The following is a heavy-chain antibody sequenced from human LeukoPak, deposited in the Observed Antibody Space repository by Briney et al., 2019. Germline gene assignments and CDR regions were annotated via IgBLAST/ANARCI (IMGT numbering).Heavy chain of an antibody. V-gene: IGHV3-48*03. J-gene: IGHJ4*02. CDR1: GFTFSSYE. D-gene: IGHD6-6*01. CDR2: ISGTGITI. CDR3: ARAAARLFDY. Sequence: GGSLRLSCAASGFTFSSYEMNWVRQAPGKGLEWVSFISGTGITIFYADSVKGRFTISRDNARNSLYLQMNSLRAEDTAVCYCARAAARLFDYWGQGTLVTVSS.